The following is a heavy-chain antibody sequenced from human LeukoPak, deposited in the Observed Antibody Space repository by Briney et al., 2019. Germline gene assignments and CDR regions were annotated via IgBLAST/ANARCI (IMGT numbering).Heavy chain of an antibody. CDR3: ARSPAGANYYLDV. J-gene: IGHJ6*03. CDR2: ISSSGSTM. Sequence: GGSLRLSCAASGFTLSSYEMNWVRQAPGKGLEWVSYISSSGSTMYYADSVKGRFTISRDNAKNSLSLQMNSLRAEDTAVYYCARSPAGANYYLDVWGKGTTVTISS. CDR1: GFTLSSYE. V-gene: IGHV3-48*03. D-gene: IGHD1-14*01.